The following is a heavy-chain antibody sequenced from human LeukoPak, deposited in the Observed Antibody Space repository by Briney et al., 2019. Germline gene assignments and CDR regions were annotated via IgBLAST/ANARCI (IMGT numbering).Heavy chain of an antibody. V-gene: IGHV1-2*02. CDR3: ARRVWGGNYDLDY. J-gene: IGHJ4*02. Sequence: ASVKVSCKASGYTFTGYYMHWVRQAPGQGLEWMGWINPNSGGTNYAQKFQGRVTMTRDTSISTAYMELSRLKSDDTAVYYCARRVWGGNYDLDYWGQGTLATVSS. CDR2: INPNSGGT. D-gene: IGHD3-16*01. CDR1: GYTFTGYY.